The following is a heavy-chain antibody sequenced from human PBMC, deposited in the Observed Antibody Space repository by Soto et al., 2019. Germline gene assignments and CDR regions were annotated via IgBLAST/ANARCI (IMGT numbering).Heavy chain of an antibody. V-gene: IGHV4-61*01. CDR2: IYYSGST. CDR3: ARGIYGGNFAHWFDP. CDR1: GFNVSSGSYY. D-gene: IGHD4-17*01. Sequence: SETLSLTSPVSGFNVSSGSYYWSWIRQPPGKGLEWIGYIYYSGSTNYNPSLKSRVTISVDTSKNQFSLKLSSVTAADTAVYYCARGIYGGNFAHWFDPWGQGTLVTVSS. J-gene: IGHJ5*02.